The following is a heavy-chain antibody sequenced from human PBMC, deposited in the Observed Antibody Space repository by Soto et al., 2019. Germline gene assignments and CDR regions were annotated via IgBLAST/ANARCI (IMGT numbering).Heavy chain of an antibody. CDR2: INYSGST. V-gene: IGHV4-34*01. CDR3: ARGFTYGGGAFDI. Sequence: SETQSVTCTVSGGSFIGYYWSWIRQPPGKGLEWIGKINYSGSTNYNPSLKSRVTISVDTSKNQFSLKLSSVTAADTAVYYCARGFTYGGGAFDIWGQGTMVTVSS. CDR1: GGSFIGYY. J-gene: IGHJ3*02. D-gene: IGHD3-10*01.